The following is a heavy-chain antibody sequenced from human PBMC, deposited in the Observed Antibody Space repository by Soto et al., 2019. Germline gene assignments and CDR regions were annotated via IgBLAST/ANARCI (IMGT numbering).Heavy chain of an antibody. V-gene: IGHV5-51*01. CDR2: IYPSDSDT. CDR3: ARQQLGPDF. Sequence: GESLKISCKGSRYSFTSYWLAWVRQMPGKGLEWMGIIYPSDSDTRYSPSFQGQVTISVDQSISTAYLQWSSLKASDTATYYCARQQLGPDFWGQGTLVTVSS. J-gene: IGHJ4*02. D-gene: IGHD6-13*01. CDR1: RYSFTSYW.